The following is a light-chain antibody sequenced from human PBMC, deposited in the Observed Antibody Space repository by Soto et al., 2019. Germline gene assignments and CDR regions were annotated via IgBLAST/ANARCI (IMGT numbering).Light chain of an antibody. CDR1: QTVSSN. V-gene: IGKV3-15*01. Sequence: EIVMTQSPATLSVSPGERATLSCRASQTVSSNLAWYQQKPGQAPRLLIYGAFNRATGIPARFSGSGSGTEFTLTISGLQSEDLAVYYCQQYDTWPPLTFGGGTKVEI. J-gene: IGKJ4*01. CDR3: QQYDTWPPLT. CDR2: GAF.